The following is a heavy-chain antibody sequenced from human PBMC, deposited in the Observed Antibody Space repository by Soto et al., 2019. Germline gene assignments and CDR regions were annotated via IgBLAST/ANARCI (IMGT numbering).Heavy chain of an antibody. J-gene: IGHJ4*02. CDR1: GFTFSSYG. CDR3: AKDRNNCNLDIDY. Sequence: GGSLRLSCGASGFTFSSYGMHWVRQAPGKGLEWVAVISYDGSNKYYADSVKGRFTISRDNSKNTLYLQMNSLRAEDTAVYYCAKDRNNCNLDIDYWGQGTLVTVSS. V-gene: IGHV3-30*18. D-gene: IGHD1-20*01. CDR2: ISYDGSNK.